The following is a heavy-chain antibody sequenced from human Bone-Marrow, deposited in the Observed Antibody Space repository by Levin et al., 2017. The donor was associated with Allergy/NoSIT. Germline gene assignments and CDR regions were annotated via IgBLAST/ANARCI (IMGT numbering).Heavy chain of an antibody. CDR1: GFSLSDYY. Sequence: GGSLRLSCTVSGFSLSDYYMSWIRQPPGKGLEWVSYISKDSVTIYYADSVRGRFTISRENAKNSLYLQINSLRVDDTAVYYCVRDGGLIDYWGQGTLVTVSS. V-gene: IGHV3-11*01. D-gene: IGHD3-22*01. CDR2: ISKDSVTI. J-gene: IGHJ4*02. CDR3: VRDGGLIDY.